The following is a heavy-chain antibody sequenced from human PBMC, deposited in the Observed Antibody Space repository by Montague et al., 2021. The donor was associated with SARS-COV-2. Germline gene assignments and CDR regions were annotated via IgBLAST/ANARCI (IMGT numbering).Heavy chain of an antibody. CDR1: GFTFSAYA. CDR3: ARDEGSHSIYYYDSSGYYVY. Sequence: SLRLSCAASGFTFSAYAMNWVRQAPGRGLEWVADMKQDGSEKYYVDSVKGRFAISRDNAKSLLYLEMNSLRAEDTAVYYCARDEGSHSIYYYDSSGYYVYWGQGTPVTVSS. D-gene: IGHD3-22*01. CDR2: MKQDGSEK. V-gene: IGHV3-7*03. J-gene: IGHJ4*02.